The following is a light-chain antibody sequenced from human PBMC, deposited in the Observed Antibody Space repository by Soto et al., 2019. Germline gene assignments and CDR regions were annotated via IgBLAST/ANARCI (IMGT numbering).Light chain of an antibody. Sequence: EIVMTQSPATLSVSPGERVALSCRASQSVSSNFAWYRQKPGQAPRLLIYDASTRATGVPARFSGSGSGTAFTLTISSLQSEDFAVYYCQQYNNWPYTFGQGTKLEIK. CDR1: QSVSSN. J-gene: IGKJ2*01. V-gene: IGKV3-15*01. CDR2: DAS. CDR3: QQYNNWPYT.